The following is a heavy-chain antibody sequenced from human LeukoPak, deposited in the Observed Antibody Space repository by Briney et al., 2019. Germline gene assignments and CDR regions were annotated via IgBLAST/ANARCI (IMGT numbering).Heavy chain of an antibody. CDR3: ARGVDYSSSFDY. CDR2: ISFDASNK. CDR1: GFTFSRYA. D-gene: IGHD6-6*01. V-gene: IGHV3-30*14. J-gene: IGHJ4*02. Sequence: HPGRSLSFSCAASGFTFSRYAVHWVRQAPGKGLEWVAVISFDASNKYYADSVKGRFTISRDNSKNTLYLLMNSLRAEDTAVYYCARGVDYSSSFDYWGQGTLVTVSS.